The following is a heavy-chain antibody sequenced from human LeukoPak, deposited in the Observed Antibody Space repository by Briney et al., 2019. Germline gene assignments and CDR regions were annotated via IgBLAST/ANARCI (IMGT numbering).Heavy chain of an antibody. Sequence: PGGSLRLSCAASAFTFSDYYTSWIRQAPGKGLEWVSYISSSTSYTNYADSVKGRFTISRDNAKNSLYLQMNSLRAEGTAAYYCARVLMGYDVFDIWGQGTMVTVSS. J-gene: IGHJ3*02. V-gene: IGHV3-11*03. CDR3: ARVLMGYDVFDI. D-gene: IGHD2-8*01. CDR1: AFTFSDYY. CDR2: ISSSTSYT.